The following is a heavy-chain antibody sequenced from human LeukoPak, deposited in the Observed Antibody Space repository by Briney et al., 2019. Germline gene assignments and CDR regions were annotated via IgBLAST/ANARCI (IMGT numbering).Heavy chain of an antibody. D-gene: IGHD3-22*01. CDR2: IYYSGST. V-gene: IGHV4-59*08. CDR1: GGSISSYY. Sequence: PSETLSLTCTVSGGSISSYYWSWIRQPPGKGLEWIGYIYYSGSTSYYPSLKSRVTISVDTSKNQFSLKLSPVTAADTAVYYCARHYDSSAYWYYFDYWGQGTLVTVSS. CDR3: ARHYDSSAYWYYFDY. J-gene: IGHJ4*02.